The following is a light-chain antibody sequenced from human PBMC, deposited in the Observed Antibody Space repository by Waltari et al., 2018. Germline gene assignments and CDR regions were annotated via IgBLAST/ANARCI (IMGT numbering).Light chain of an antibody. V-gene: IGLV3-19*01. CDR3: HSRDATGVGGS. J-gene: IGLJ2*01. CDR1: SLRRYY. Sequence: SSELTQDPVVSVAMGQTVRITCQGDSLRRYYASWYQQRPGQAPILFMFDKNNRPSGVPDRFSSSSSDNSASLTITGAQAEDEASYYCHSRDATGVGGSFGGGTKLTVL. CDR2: DKN.